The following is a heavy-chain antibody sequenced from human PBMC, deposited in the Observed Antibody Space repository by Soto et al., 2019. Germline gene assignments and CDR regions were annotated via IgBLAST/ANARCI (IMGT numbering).Heavy chain of an antibody. CDR2: ISAYNGNT. J-gene: IGHJ5*02. CDR1: GYTFTSYG. CDR3: AREVVRVAGTRWFDP. V-gene: IGHV1-18*01. Sequence: ASVKVSCKASGYTFTSYGISWVRQAPGQGLGWMGWISAYNGNTNYAQKLQGRVTMTTDTSTSTAYMELRSLRSDDTAVYYCAREVVRVAGTRWFDPWGQGTLVTAPQ. D-gene: IGHD6-19*01.